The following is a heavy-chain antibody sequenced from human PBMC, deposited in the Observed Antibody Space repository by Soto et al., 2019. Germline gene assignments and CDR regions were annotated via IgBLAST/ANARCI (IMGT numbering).Heavy chain of an antibody. CDR3: ARTLRAGVAATVDYYYGMDV. V-gene: IGHV1-3*01. Sequence: ASVKVSCKASGYTFTSYAMHWVRQAPGQRLEWMGWINAGNGNTKYSQKFQGRVTITRDTSASTAYMELSSLRSEDTAVYYCARTLRAGVAATVDYYYGMDVWGQGTTVTVSS. CDR1: GYTFTSYA. J-gene: IGHJ6*02. CDR2: INAGNGNT. D-gene: IGHD2-15*01.